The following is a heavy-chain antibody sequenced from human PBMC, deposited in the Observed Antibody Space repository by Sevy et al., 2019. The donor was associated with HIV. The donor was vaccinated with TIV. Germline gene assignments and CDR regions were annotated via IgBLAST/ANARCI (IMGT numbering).Heavy chain of an antibody. V-gene: IGHV3-53*01. D-gene: IGHD3-10*01. Sequence: GGSLRLSCAASGFTVSSNYMNWVRQAPGKGLEWVSVIYSSGNTVYADSVKGRFTISRDNSKNTLYLQMKSLRAEDTAMYYCARAPGVVRGVVITALDYWGQGTLVTVSS. CDR2: IYSSGNT. CDR3: ARAPGVVRGVVITALDY. CDR1: GFTVSSNY. J-gene: IGHJ4*02.